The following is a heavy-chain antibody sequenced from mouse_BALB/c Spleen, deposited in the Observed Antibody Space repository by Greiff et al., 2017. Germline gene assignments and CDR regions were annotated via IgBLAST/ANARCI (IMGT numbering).Heavy chain of an antibody. CDR2: IWTGGGT. D-gene: IGHD1-1*01. CDR1: GFSLTSYD. J-gene: IGHJ4*01. V-gene: IGHV2-9-2*01. Sequence: VMLVESGPGLVAPSQSLSITCTVSGFSLTSYDISWIRQPPGKGLEWLGVIWTGGGTNYNSAFMSRLSISKDNSKSQVFLKMNSLQTDDTDIYYCVRDRRDYYGAMDYWGQGTSVTVSS. CDR3: VRDRRDYYGAMDY.